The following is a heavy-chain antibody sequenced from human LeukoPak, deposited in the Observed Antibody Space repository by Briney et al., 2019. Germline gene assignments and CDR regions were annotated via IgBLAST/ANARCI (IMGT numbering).Heavy chain of an antibody. J-gene: IGHJ4*02. CDR3: ARQDSYGSVYYFDY. CDR1: GGSISSYH. Sequence: PSETLSLTCTVSGGSISSYHWSWIRQPPGKGLEWIGYIYYSGSTNYNPSLKSRVTISVDTSKNQFSLKLSSVTAADTAVYYCARQDSYGSVYYFDYWGQGTLVTVSS. V-gene: IGHV4-59*08. CDR2: IYYSGST. D-gene: IGHD5-18*01.